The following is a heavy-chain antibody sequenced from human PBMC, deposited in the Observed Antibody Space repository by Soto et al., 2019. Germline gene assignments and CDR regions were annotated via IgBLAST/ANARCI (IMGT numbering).Heavy chain of an antibody. CDR2: ISNSGTT. Sequence: ETLSRTCTVSGGSISSGYWSWLRQSPGEGLEWIGHISNSGTTNYSPSLKSRVFMSVDTSKTQISLKVSSVNAADTAVYYFARXTXXNSGXEPDWYFDLWGRGTLVTVSS. CDR1: GGSISSGY. V-gene: IGHV4-59*01. D-gene: IGHD5-12*01. J-gene: IGHJ2*01. CDR3: ARXTXXNSGXEPDWYFDL.